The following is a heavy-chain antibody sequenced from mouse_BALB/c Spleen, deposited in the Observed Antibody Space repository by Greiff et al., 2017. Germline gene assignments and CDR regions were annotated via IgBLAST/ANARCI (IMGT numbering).Heavy chain of an antibody. CDR1: GYTFTNYW. CDR3: ARPPGGSAMDY. Sequence: QVQLQQSGAELVRPGTSVKISCKASGYTFTNYWLGWVKQRPGHGLEWIGDIYPGGGYTNYNEKFKGKATLTADTSSSTAYMQLSSLTSEDSAVYFCARPPGGSAMDYWGQGTSVTVSS. D-gene: IGHD3-1*01. CDR2: IYPGGGYT. V-gene: IGHV1-63*02. J-gene: IGHJ4*01.